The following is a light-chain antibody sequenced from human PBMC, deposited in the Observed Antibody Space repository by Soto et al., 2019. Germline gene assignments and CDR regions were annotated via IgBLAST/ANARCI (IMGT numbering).Light chain of an antibody. Sequence: EIVLTQSPGTLSLSPGERATLSCRASQSVSSSYLAWYQQKPGQAPRLLIYGASSRATGIPDRFTGSASGTDFTLTISRLEPEEVAVYYCQQYVSAPQPFGQGTNVEIK. V-gene: IGKV3-20*01. CDR2: GAS. J-gene: IGKJ1*01. CDR1: QSVSSSY. CDR3: QQYVSAPQP.